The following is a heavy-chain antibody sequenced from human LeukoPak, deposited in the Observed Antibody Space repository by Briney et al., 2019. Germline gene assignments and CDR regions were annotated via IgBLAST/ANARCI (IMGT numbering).Heavy chain of an antibody. CDR3: TTGSSTIFGVVILRAFDI. D-gene: IGHD3-3*01. CDR1: GFTFSNAW. J-gene: IGHJ3*02. CDR2: IKSKTDGGTT. Sequence: GGSLRLSCAASGFTFSNAWMSWVRQAPGKGLEWVGRIKSKTDGGTTDYAAPVKGRFTISRDDSKNTLYLQMNSLKTEDTAVYYCTTGSSTIFGVVILRAFDIWGQGTMVTVSS. V-gene: IGHV3-15*01.